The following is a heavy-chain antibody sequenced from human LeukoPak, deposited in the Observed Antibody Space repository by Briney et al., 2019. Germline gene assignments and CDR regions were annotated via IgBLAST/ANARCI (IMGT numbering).Heavy chain of an antibody. D-gene: IGHD1-14*01. CDR2: IWYDGSNK. V-gene: IGHV3-33*01. CDR3: ARTGIRGGMDV. Sequence: GGSLRLSCAASGTPLRRFGMHWVRRPPGKGLEWLAVIWYDGSNKYYADSVKGRFTISRDNSKNTLYLQMNSLRAEDTAVYYCARTGIRGGMDVWGQGTTVTVSS. J-gene: IGHJ6*02. CDR1: GTPLRRFG.